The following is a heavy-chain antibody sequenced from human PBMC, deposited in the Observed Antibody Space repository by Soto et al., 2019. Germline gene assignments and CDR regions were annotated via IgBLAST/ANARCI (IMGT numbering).Heavy chain of an antibody. D-gene: IGHD3-22*01. CDR3: ARSAGRISMIESNWFDT. J-gene: IGHJ5*02. Sequence: QVQLVQSGAEVKKPGSSVKVSCKASGGTFSSYAISWVRQAPGQGLEWMGGIIPIFGTANYAQKFQGRVTINADESTSTAYMELSSLRSEYTAVYYCARSAGRISMIESNWFDTWGQGTLVSVSS. CDR2: IIPIFGTA. CDR1: GGTFSSYA. V-gene: IGHV1-69*12.